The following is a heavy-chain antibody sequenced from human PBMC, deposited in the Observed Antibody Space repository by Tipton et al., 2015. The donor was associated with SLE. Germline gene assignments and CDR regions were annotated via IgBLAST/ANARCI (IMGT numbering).Heavy chain of an antibody. J-gene: IGHJ3*02. CDR1: GGSISSSSYY. V-gene: IGHV4-61*05. Sequence: TLSLTCTVSGGSISSSSYYWGWNRQPPGKGLEWIGYIYTSGSTNYNPSLKSRVTMSVDTSKNQFSLKLSSVTAADTAVYYCARRWELPGAFDIWGQGTMVTVSS. CDR2: IYTSGST. D-gene: IGHD1-26*01. CDR3: ARRWELPGAFDI.